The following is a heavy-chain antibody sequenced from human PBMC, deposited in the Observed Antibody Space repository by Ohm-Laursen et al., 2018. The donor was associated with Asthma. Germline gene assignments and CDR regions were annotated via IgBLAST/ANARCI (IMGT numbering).Heavy chain of an antibody. Sequence: ASVKVSCNASGYTFTSYAMHWVRQAPGQRLEWMGWINAGNGNTKYSQKFQGRVTITRDTSASTAYMELSSLRSEDTAVYYCARDGYYYGSGSYYNPTYGMDVWGQGTTVTVSS. CDR3: ARDGYYYGSGSYYNPTYGMDV. CDR1: GYTFTSYA. J-gene: IGHJ6*02. D-gene: IGHD3-10*01. V-gene: IGHV1-3*01. CDR2: INAGNGNT.